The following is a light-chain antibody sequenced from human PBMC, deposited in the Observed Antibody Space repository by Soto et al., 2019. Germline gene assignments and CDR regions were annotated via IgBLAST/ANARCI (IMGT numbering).Light chain of an antibody. CDR1: QSISSW. V-gene: IGKV1-5*03. CDR3: QQYNSYSVRT. J-gene: IGKJ1*01. Sequence: DIHMTQSTSSLSPSVGDRVTLTCRASQSISSWLAWYQQKPGKAPKLLIYKASSLESGVPSRFSGSGSGTEFTLTISSLQPDDFATYYCQQYNSYSVRTFSHGTKVDI. CDR2: KAS.